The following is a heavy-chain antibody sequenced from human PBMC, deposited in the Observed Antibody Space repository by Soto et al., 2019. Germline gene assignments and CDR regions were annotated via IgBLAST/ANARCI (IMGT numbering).Heavy chain of an antibody. D-gene: IGHD3-22*01. Sequence: PSETLSLTCAISGDSVSSNSAAWNWIRQSPSRGLEWLGRTYYRSKWYNDYTVSVKSRITINPDTSKNQFSLQLNSVTPEDTAVYYCAMYYDSSRYISWDAFDIWGQGTMVTVSS. CDR1: GDSVSSNSAA. J-gene: IGHJ3*02. CDR3: AMYYDSSRYISWDAFDI. CDR2: TYYRSKWYN. V-gene: IGHV6-1*01.